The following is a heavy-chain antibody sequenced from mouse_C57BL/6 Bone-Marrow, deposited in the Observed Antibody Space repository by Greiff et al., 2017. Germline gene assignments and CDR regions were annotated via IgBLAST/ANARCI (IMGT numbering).Heavy chain of an antibody. CDR1: GYTFTSYW. V-gene: IGHV1-55*01. CDR3: ATSDPLGRGFAY. D-gene: IGHD4-1*01. CDR2: IYPSSGYT. J-gene: IGHJ2*01. Sequence: VQLQQSGAELVKPGASVKMSCKASGYTFTSYWITWVNQRPGQGLEWIGDIYPSSGYTNYNEKFKGKAILTVDNSSNTAYMQLSSLTYEDSAVLYCATSDPLGRGFAYWGQGTPLTVSA.